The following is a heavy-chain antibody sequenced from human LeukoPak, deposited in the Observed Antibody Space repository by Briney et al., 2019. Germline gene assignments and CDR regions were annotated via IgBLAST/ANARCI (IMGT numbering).Heavy chain of an antibody. J-gene: IGHJ6*03. Sequence: PGGSLRLSCAASGFTFSSYAMTWVRQAPGQGLEWVSAISGSGGGTFYSDSVKGRFTISRDNSKNTLYLQMNSLRAEDTAVYYCAKGGTKLYNYYMDVWGKGTTLTVSS. CDR2: ISGSGGGT. D-gene: IGHD3-9*01. CDR1: GFTFSSYA. V-gene: IGHV3-23*01. CDR3: AKGGTKLYNYYMDV.